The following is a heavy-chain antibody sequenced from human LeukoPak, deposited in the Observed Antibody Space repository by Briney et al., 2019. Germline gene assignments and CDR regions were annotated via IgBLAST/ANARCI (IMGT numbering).Heavy chain of an antibody. V-gene: IGHV4-30-4*01. D-gene: IGHD3-22*01. CDR1: GGSISSGDYY. CDR3: ARVSSYYNSRGRDAFDM. J-gene: IGHJ3*02. Sequence: SETPSLTCTVSGGSISSGDYYWSWIRQPPGKGLEWIGYIYYSGSTYYNPSLKSRVTISVDTSKNQFSLKLSSVTDADTAVYYCARVSSYYNSRGRDAFDMWGQGKMVTVSS. CDR2: IYYSGST.